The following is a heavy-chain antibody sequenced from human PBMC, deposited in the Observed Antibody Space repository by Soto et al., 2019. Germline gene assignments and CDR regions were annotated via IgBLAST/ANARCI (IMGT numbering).Heavy chain of an antibody. CDR2: ISANGAYT. CDR3: AHPRGYGVFDAYDI. J-gene: IGHJ3*02. V-gene: IGHV3-23*01. D-gene: IGHD2-8*01. Sequence: GGSLRLSCAASGFTFSTYAMNWVRQAPGKGLEWVSAISANGAYTYYADSVKGRFTVSRDNSVNALYLQMNSLRIEDTAVYYCAHPRGYGVFDAYDIWGQGTMVTVSS. CDR1: GFTFSTYA.